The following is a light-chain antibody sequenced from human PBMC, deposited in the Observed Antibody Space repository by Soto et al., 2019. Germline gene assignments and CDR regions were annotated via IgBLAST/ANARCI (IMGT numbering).Light chain of an antibody. CDR3: QQRHMWPIT. V-gene: IGKV3D-20*02. CDR1: QSVSSSY. Sequence: EIVLTQSPGTLSLSPGERATLSCMASQSVSSSYIAWYQQRPGQPPSLLIYGASTRATGIPDRFSGSGSGTDFTLTISSLEPEDSAVYYCQQRHMWPITFGQGTRLEIK. J-gene: IGKJ5*01. CDR2: GAS.